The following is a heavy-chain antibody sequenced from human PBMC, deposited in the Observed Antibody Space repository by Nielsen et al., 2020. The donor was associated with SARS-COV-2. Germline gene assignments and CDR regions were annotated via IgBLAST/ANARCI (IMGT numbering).Heavy chain of an antibody. J-gene: IGHJ4*02. CDR1: GGSFSGYY. V-gene: IGHV4-34*01. CDR3: ARGRVVVPAAYFDY. Sequence: SGTLSLTCAVYGGSFSGYYWSWIRQPPGKGLEWIGEINHSGSTNYNPSLKSRVTISVDTSKNQFSLKLSSVTAADTAVYYCARGRVVVPAAYFDYWGQGTLVTVSS. CDR2: INHSGST. D-gene: IGHD2-2*01.